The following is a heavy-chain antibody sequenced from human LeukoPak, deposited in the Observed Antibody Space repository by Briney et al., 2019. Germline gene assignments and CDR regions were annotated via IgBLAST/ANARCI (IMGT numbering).Heavy chain of an antibody. CDR1: GYTFTSYG. CDR3: VLHDILTGYYAYFDY. CDR2: ISGYNGNT. J-gene: IGHJ4*02. D-gene: IGHD3-9*01. V-gene: IGHV1-18*04. Sequence: GASVKVSCKASGYTFTSYGISWVRQAPGQGLEWMGWISGYNGNTNYAQKLQGRVTMTTDTSTSTAYMELRSLRSDDTAVYYCVLHDILTGYYAYFDYWGQGTLVTVSS.